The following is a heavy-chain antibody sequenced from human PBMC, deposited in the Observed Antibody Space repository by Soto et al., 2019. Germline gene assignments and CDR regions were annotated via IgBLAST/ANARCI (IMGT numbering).Heavy chain of an antibody. V-gene: IGHV3-23*01. CDR1: GFTFSNYA. Sequence: PGGSLRLSCAASGFTFSNYAMSWVRQAPGKGLEWVSTISGNGGSTYYADSVKGRFTISRDNSKNMLFLQINSLRDDDSAIYYCAKPLQVYWGQGTQVTVSS. CDR3: AKPLQVY. J-gene: IGHJ4*02. CDR2: ISGNGGST.